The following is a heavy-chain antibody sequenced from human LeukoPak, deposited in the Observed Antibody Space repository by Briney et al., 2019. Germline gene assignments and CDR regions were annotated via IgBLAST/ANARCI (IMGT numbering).Heavy chain of an antibody. CDR3: ARLKSGWYLSYYYIDV. V-gene: IGHV4-39*07. D-gene: IGHD6-19*01. CDR2: IHHSGST. CDR1: GGSISSGSYY. Sequence: SETLSLTCTVSGGSISSGSYYWSWIRQPPGKGLEWIGEIHHSGSTNYNPSLKSRVTISVDTSKNQFSLRLTSVTAADTAVYYCARLKSGWYLSYYYIDVWGKGATVTVSS. J-gene: IGHJ6*03.